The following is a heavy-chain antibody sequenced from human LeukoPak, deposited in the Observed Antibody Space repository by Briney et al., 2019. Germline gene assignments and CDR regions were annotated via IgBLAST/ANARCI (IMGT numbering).Heavy chain of an antibody. CDR1: GDSFTSVTDY. CDR2: IYTSGST. J-gene: IGHJ5*02. CDR3: ARDAHCRGVACYSPYNWFDP. V-gene: IGHV4-61*02. Sequence: PSETLSLTCTVSGDSFTSVTDYWAWIRQPAGKGLEWIGRIYTSGSTNYNPSLKSRVTISVDTSKNQFSLNLSSVTAADTAVYYCARDAHCRGVACYSPYNWFDPWGQGTLVTVSS. D-gene: IGHD2-15*01.